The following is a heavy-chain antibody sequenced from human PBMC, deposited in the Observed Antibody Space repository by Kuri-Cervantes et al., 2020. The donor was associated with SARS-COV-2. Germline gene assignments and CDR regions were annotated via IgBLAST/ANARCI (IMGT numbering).Heavy chain of an antibody. CDR1: GFTFNSYS. J-gene: IGHJ4*02. CDR3: ARVTTVTEGY. CDR2: ISTSSSYI. Sequence: GGSLRLSCAASGFTFNSYSMNWVRQAPGKGLEWVSSISTSSSYIYYADSVKGRFTISRDTAKNSLYLQMHSLRAEDTAVYYCARVTTVTEGYWGQGTLVTVSS. V-gene: IGHV3-21*01. D-gene: IGHD4-11*01.